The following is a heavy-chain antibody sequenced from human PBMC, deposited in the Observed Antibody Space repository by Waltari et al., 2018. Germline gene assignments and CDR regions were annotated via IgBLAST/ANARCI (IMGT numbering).Heavy chain of an antibody. CDR3: ARQDGSGSSLGGMDV. CDR1: GGSFSGYY. V-gene: IGHV4-34*01. CDR2: INHSGST. Sequence: QVQLQQWGAGLLKPSETLSLTCAVYGGSFSGYYWSWIRQPPGKGLEWIGEINHSGSTYYNPSLKSRVTISVDTSKNQFSLKLSSVTAADTAVYYCARQDGSGSSLGGMDVWGQGTTVTVSS. D-gene: IGHD3-10*01. J-gene: IGHJ6*02.